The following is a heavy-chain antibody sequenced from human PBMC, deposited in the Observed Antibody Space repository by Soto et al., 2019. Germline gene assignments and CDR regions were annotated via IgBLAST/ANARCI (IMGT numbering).Heavy chain of an antibody. V-gene: IGHV3-9*01. CDR2: ISWNSGSI. CDR3: AKEGPGSSHGTASTNFDY. Sequence: PGGSLRLSCAASGFTFDDYAMHWVRQAPGKGLEWVSGISWNSGSIGYADSVKGRFTISRDNAKNSLYLQMNSLRAEDTALYYCAKEGPGSSHGTASTNFDYWGQGTLVTVSS. D-gene: IGHD1-26*01. CDR1: GFTFDDYA. J-gene: IGHJ4*02.